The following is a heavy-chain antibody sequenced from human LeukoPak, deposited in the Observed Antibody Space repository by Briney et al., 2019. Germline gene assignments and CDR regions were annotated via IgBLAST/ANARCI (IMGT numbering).Heavy chain of an antibody. Sequence: SETLSLTCNVSGRSINNYYWSWIRQPPGKGLEWIGYIFYSGHTNYNPSLKSRVAISLDTSKNQFSLKVNSVSAADTAVYYCARDLLVGRTGRGFDPWGQGTLVTVSS. J-gene: IGHJ5*02. D-gene: IGHD2-8*02. CDR2: IFYSGHT. V-gene: IGHV4-59*01. CDR3: ARDLLVGRTGRGFDP. CDR1: GRSINNYY.